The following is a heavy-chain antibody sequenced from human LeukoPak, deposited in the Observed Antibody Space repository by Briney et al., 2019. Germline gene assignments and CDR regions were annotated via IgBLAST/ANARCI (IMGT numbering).Heavy chain of an antibody. CDR3: ARLQWLVVGRYFDF. CDR1: GASISDYF. D-gene: IGHD6-19*01. CDR2: IYKSGNT. J-gene: IGHJ4*02. Sequence: PSETLSLTCTVSGASISDYFWSWIRQPPGKGLEWIGYIYKSGNTNYNPSLKNRVTLSEDTSKNQFSLKLRSVTAADTAVYYCARLQWLVVGRYFDFWGQGSLVSVSS. V-gene: IGHV4-59*08.